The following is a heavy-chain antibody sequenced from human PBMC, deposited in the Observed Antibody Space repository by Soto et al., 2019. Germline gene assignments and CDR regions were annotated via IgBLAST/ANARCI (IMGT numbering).Heavy chain of an antibody. Sequence: GGSLRLSCAASGFTFRNYAMHWVRQAPGKGLEWVGRIKSKTDGGTTDYAAPVKGRFTISRDDSKNTLYLQMNNLKTEDTAVYYCTTDFLRPEYGMDVWGQGTTVTVSS. J-gene: IGHJ6*02. V-gene: IGHV3-15*07. CDR1: GFTFRNYA. CDR3: TTDFLRPEYGMDV. CDR2: IKSKTDGGTT.